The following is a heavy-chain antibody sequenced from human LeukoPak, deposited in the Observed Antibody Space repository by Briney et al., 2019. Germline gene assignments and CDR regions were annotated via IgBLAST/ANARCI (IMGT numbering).Heavy chain of an antibody. CDR2: IWYDGSNK. CDR1: GFTFSSYG. Sequence: GGPLRLSCAASGFTFSSYGMHWVRQAPGKGLEWVAVIWYDGSNKYYADSVKGRFTISRDNSKNTLYLQMNSLRAEDTAVYYCAKGLEPTEIYYDFDYWGQGTLVTVSS. D-gene: IGHD3-3*01. V-gene: IGHV3-33*06. J-gene: IGHJ4*02. CDR3: AKGLEPTEIYYDFDY.